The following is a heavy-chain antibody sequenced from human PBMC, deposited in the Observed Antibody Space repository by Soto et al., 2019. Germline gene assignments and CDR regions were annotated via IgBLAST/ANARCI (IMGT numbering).Heavy chain of an antibody. J-gene: IGHJ6*02. Sequence: EVQLVQSGAEVKKPGESLKISCKGSRYSFTNYWIAWVRQMPGKGLKWMGIIYPGDSDSRYSPSFQGQVTISADKSISTAYLQWSSLKASDTAIYYCARPRSGSYRLDYYGMDVWGQGTTVTVSS. D-gene: IGHD3-10*01. V-gene: IGHV5-51*01. CDR2: IYPGDSDS. CDR3: ARPRSGSYRLDYYGMDV. CDR1: RYSFTNYW.